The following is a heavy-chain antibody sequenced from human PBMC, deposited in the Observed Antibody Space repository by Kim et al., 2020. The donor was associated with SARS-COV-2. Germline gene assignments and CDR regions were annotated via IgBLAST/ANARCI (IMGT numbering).Heavy chain of an antibody. CDR3: ARGVGGNFDY. Sequence: TIYYTDSVKGRFTISRDNAKNSLYLQENSLRAENTAGYYGARGVGGNFDYWGQGTLVTVSS. V-gene: IGHV3-48*04. D-gene: IGHD1-26*01. CDR2: TI. J-gene: IGHJ4*02.